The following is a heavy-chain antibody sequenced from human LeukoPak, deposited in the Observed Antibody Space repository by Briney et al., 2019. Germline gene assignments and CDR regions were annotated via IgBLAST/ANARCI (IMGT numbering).Heavy chain of an antibody. V-gene: IGHV3-33*01. Sequence: GGFLRLSCVASGFTFSSKGFHWVRQAPGKGLEWVAVIWYDGSNKYYAESVKGRFTFSRDNSKNTLYLQMNSLRVEDTALYYCARDQGLAAFDVWGRGTMVTVSS. CDR2: IWYDGSNK. CDR3: ARDQGLAAFDV. J-gene: IGHJ3*01. CDR1: GFTFSSKG.